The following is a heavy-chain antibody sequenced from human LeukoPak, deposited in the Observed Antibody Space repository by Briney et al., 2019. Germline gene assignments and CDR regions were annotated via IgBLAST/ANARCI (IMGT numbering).Heavy chain of an antibody. CDR2: ISGSGGST. Sequence: GGSLRLSCAASGFTFSSYAMSWVRQAPGKGLEWVSAISGSGGSTYYADSVKGRFTISRDNSKNTLYLQMNSLRAEDTAVYYCVKDPSAAAGPDPFDYWGQGTLVTVSS. D-gene: IGHD6-13*01. CDR1: GFTFSSYA. J-gene: IGHJ4*02. V-gene: IGHV3-23*01. CDR3: VKDPSAAAGPDPFDY.